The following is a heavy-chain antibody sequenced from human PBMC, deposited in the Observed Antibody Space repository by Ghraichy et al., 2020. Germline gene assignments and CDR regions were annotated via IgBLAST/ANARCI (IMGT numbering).Heavy chain of an antibody. Sequence: GGSLRLSCAASGFTFSSYAMSWVRQAPGKGLEWVSAISVSGGSTYYADSVKGRFTISRDNSKNTLYLQMNSLRAEDTAVYYCAKDPSCASPTSIFGVINPFYSWGKEGLVAVSS. CDR2: ISVSGGST. CDR3: AKDPSCASPTSIFGVINPFYS. J-gene: IGHJ5*01. D-gene: IGHD3-3*01. CDR1: GFTFSSYA. V-gene: IGHV3-23*01.